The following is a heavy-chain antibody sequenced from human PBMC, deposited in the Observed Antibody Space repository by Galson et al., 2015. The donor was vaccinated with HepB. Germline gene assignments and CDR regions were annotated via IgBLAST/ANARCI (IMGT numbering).Heavy chain of an antibody. D-gene: IGHD3/OR15-3a*01. J-gene: IGHJ4*02. V-gene: IGHV3-33*01. CDR3: ARDRRVQLSPMILVLTYSFDN. CDR1: GFTFSTCG. CDR2: LRNDGSDE. Sequence: SLRLSCAAAGFTFSTCGMHWVRQAPGKGLEWVAALRNDGSDEYYADSVKGRFTISRDNSKDTLYLQMNSLRAEDTAVYYCARDRRVQLSPMILVLTYSFDNWGQGSLVTVSS.